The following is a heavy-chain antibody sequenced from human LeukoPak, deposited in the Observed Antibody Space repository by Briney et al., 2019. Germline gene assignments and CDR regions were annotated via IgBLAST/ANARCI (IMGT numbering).Heavy chain of an antibody. J-gene: IGHJ3*02. CDR3: AREAYYDILAGYPRWHAFDI. CDR1: GFTFSSYG. Sequence: PGGSLRLSCAASGFTFSSYGMHWVRQAPGTGLEWVAVISYDGSNKYYADSVKGRFTISRDNSKNTLYLQMNSLRAEDTAVYYCAREAYYDILAGYPRWHAFDIWGQGTMVTVSS. V-gene: IGHV3-30*03. D-gene: IGHD3-9*01. CDR2: ISYDGSNK.